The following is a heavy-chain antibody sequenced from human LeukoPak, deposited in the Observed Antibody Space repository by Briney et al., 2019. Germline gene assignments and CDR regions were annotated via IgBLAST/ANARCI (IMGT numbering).Heavy chain of an antibody. CDR1: GYAFTGYY. D-gene: IGHD3-16*01. J-gene: IGHJ4*02. Sequence: ASVKVSCKASGYAFTGYYMHWVRQAPGQGLEWMGRIIPILGIANYAQKFQGRVTITADKSTSTAYMELSSLRSEDTAVYYCARDLISKFDYWGQGTLVTVSS. V-gene: IGHV1-69*04. CDR2: IIPILGIA. CDR3: ARDLISKFDY.